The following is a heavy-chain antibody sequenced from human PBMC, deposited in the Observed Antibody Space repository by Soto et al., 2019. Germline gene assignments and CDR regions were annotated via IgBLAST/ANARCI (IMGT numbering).Heavy chain of an antibody. V-gene: IGHV4-59*08. CDR3: ARRRHSGYDYHYFDY. CDR2: IYYSGST. Sequence: PSETLSLTCTVSGGSISSYYWSWIRQPPGKGLEWIGYIYYSGSTNYNPSLKSRVTISVDTSKNQFSLKLSSVTAADTAVYYCARRRHSGYDYHYFDYWGQGTLVTVSS. D-gene: IGHD5-12*01. CDR1: GGSISSYY. J-gene: IGHJ4*02.